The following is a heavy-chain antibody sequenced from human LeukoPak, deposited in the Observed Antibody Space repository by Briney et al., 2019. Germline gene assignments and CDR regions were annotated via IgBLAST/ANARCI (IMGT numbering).Heavy chain of an antibody. CDR1: GFTFSSYG. CDR2: ISYDGSNK. V-gene: IGHV3-30*03. Sequence: GRSLRLSCAASGFTFSSYGMQWVRQAPGKGLEWVAVISYDGSNKYYADSVKGRFTISRDNSKNTLYLQMNSLRAEDTAVYYCASLDSSGYFHDYYFDYWGQGTLVTVSS. CDR3: ASLDSSGYFHDYYFDY. J-gene: IGHJ4*02. D-gene: IGHD3-22*01.